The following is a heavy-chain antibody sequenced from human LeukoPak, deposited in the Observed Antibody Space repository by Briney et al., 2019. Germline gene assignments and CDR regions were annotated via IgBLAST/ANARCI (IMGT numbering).Heavy chain of an antibody. V-gene: IGHV4-39*07. J-gene: IGHJ3*02. D-gene: IGHD4-23*01. CDR1: GGSISSSSYY. CDR3: ARGATVVTHDAFDI. CDR2: IYYSGST. Sequence: SETLSLTCTVSGGSISSSSYYWGWIRQPPGKGLEWIGSIYYSGSTYYNPSLKGRVTISVDTSKYQFSLKLSSVTAADTAVYYWARGATVVTHDAFDIWGQGTMVTVSS.